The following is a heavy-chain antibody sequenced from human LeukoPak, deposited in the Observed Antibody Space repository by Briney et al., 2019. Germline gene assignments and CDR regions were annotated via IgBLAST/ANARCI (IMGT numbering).Heavy chain of an antibody. CDR2: INSDGSST. D-gene: IGHD5-18*01. CDR3: ARENPWIQLWALDY. CDR1: GFTFSSYW. V-gene: IGHV3-74*01. Sequence: GGSLRLSCAASGFTFSSYWMHWVRPAPGKGLVWVSRINSDGSSTSYADSVKGRFTIPRDNAKNTLYLQMNSLRAEDTAVYYCARENPWIQLWALDYWGQGTLVTVSS. J-gene: IGHJ4*02.